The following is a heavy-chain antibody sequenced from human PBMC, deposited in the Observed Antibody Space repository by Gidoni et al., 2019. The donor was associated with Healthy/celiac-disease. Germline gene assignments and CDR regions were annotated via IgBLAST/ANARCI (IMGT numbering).Heavy chain of an antibody. Sequence: QVQLVQSGAEVKKPGSSVKVSCKASGATFSSYDIGWVRRAPVQGLEWMGGIIPIVGIANYAQKFQGRVTITADKSTSTAYMELSSLRSEDTAVYYCAVDGNWNYGSYYYYYGMDVWGQGTTVTVSS. CDR1: GATFSSYD. J-gene: IGHJ6*02. CDR2: IIPIVGIA. D-gene: IGHD1-7*01. V-gene: IGHV1-69*17. CDR3: AVDGNWNYGSYYYYYGMDV.